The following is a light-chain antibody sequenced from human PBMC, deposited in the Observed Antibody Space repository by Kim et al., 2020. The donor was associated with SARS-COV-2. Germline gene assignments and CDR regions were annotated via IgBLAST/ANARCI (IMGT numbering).Light chain of an antibody. V-gene: IGLV3-1*01. Sequence: VSVSPGQTASITCSGDKLGDKYVCWYQQKPGQSPVLVIYQDSKRPSGIPERFSGSNSGNTATLTISGTQAMDEADYYCQAWDPWVFGGGTQLTVL. CDR2: QDS. CDR3: QAWDPWV. CDR1: KLGDKY. J-gene: IGLJ3*02.